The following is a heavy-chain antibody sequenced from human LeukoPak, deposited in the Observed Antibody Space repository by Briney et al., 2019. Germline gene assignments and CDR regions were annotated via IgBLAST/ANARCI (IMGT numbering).Heavy chain of an antibody. J-gene: IGHJ3*02. CDR3: ARGGGNYYGSGSYWPGTFDI. V-gene: IGHV3-21*01. CDR2: ISSSSSYI. D-gene: IGHD3-10*01. CDR1: GFTISSYS. Sequence: GGSLRLSCAASGFTISSYSMNWVRQAPGKGLEWLSSISSSSSYIYYADSVKGRFTISRDNAKNSLYLQMNSLRAEDTAVYYCARGGGNYYGSGSYWPGTFDIWGQGTMVTVSS.